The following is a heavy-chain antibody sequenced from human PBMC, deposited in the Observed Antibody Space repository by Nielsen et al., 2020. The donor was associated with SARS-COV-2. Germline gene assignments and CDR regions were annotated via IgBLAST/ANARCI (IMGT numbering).Heavy chain of an antibody. V-gene: IGHV3-74*01. CDR1: GFTFTSYW. D-gene: IGHD5-12*01. CDR2: IKGDASST. Sequence: GGSLRLSCAASGFTFTSYWMHWFRQASGKGLVWVSRIKGDASSTAYADSVKGRFAISRDNAKNMLYLQMNSLRDEDTAVYYCARGGFSAYSPFDPWGQGTLVTVSS. CDR3: ARGGFSAYSPFDP. J-gene: IGHJ5*02.